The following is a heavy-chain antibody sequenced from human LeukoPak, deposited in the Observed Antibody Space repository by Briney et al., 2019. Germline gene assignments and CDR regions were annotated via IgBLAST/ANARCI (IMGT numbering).Heavy chain of an antibody. J-gene: IGHJ6*02. V-gene: IGHV4-34*01. CDR3: ARSPRSHYYYYGMDV. Sequence: SETLSLTCGVYGGSFSGYYWSWIRQPPGKGLEWIGEINHSGSTNYNPSLKSRVTISVDTSKNQFSLKLSSVTAADTAVYYCARSPRSHYYYYGMDVWGQGTTVTVSS. CDR2: INHSGST. CDR1: GGSFSGYY. D-gene: IGHD3-16*02.